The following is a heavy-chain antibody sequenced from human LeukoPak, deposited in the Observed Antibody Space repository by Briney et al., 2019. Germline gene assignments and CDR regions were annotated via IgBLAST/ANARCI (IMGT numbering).Heavy chain of an antibody. CDR1: GFSFSTYA. D-gene: IGHD4-17*01. J-gene: IGHJ6*04. CDR3: VRDIIYGADFSDV. V-gene: IGHV3-30*04. Sequence: GRSLRLSCAASGFSFSTYAMHWVRQAPGKGLEWVAFILYDGSDIYYADSVKGRFTVSRDNSKNTLFLQVHNLRPDDTAVFYCVRDIIYGADFSDVWGKGTTVTVSS. CDR2: ILYDGSDI.